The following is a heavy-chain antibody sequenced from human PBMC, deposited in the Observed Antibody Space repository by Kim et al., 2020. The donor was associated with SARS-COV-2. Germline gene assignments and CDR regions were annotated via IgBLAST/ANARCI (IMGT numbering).Heavy chain of an antibody. J-gene: IGHJ5*02. Sequence: YNPSLKRLVTISVDTSKNQFSLKLSSVTAADAAMYYCARHYSSGWDWFDPWGQGTLVTVSS. CDR3: ARHYSSGWDWFDP. V-gene: IGHV4-39*01. D-gene: IGHD6-19*01.